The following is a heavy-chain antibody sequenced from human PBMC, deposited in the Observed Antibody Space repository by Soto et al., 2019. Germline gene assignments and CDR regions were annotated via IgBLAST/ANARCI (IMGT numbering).Heavy chain of an antibody. CDR1: GFTFSSYA. Sequence: GGSLRLSCAASGFTFSSYAMSWVRQAPGKGLEWVSAISGSGGSTYYADSVKGRFTISRGNSKNTLYLQMNSLRAEDTAVYYCAKVGALASLLDYWGQGTLVTVSS. CDR3: AKVGALASLLDY. CDR2: ISGSGGST. V-gene: IGHV3-23*01. J-gene: IGHJ4*02. D-gene: IGHD1-26*01.